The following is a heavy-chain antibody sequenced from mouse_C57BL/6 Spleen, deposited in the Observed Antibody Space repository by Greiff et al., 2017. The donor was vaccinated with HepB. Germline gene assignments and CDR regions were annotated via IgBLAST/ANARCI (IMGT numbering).Heavy chain of an antibody. J-gene: IGHJ2*01. CDR2: INPYNGGT. V-gene: IGHV1-19*01. D-gene: IGHD2-4*01. CDR1: GYTFTDYY. Sequence: DVQLQESGPVLVKPGASVKMSCKASGYTFTDYYMNWVKQSHGKSLEWIGVINPYNGGTSYNQKFKGKATLTVDKSSSTAYMELNSLTSEDSAVYYCARDYYDYDFDYWGQGTTLTVSS. CDR3: ARDYYDYDFDY.